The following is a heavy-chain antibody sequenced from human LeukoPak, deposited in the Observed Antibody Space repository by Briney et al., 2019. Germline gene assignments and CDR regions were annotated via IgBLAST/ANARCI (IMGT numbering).Heavy chain of an antibody. J-gene: IGHJ4*02. CDR1: GGSFSGYY. CDR2: INHSGST. V-gene: IGHV4-34*01. D-gene: IGHD2-15*01. Sequence: SETLSLTCAVYGGSFSGYYWSWIRQPPGKGLEWIGEINHSGSTNYNPSLKSRVTISVDTSKNQFSLKLSSVTAADTALYYCATQYCSAGSCYFGYWGQGTLVTVSS. CDR3: ATQYCSAGSCYFGY.